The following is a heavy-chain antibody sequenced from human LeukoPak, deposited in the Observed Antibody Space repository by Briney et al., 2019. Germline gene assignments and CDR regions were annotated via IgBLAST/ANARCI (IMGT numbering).Heavy chain of an antibody. CDR1: GFTSSSYW. D-gene: IGHD6-19*01. J-gene: IGHJ4*02. CDR2: IKQDGSEK. CDR3: ARDRGSSGWYEFDY. V-gene: IGHV3-7*01. Sequence: GGSLRLSCASSGFTSSSYWMSWVRQAPGKGLEWVANIKQDGSEKYYVDSVKGRFTISRDNAKNPLYLQMNSLRAEDTAVYYCARDRGSSGWYEFDYWGQGTLVTVSS.